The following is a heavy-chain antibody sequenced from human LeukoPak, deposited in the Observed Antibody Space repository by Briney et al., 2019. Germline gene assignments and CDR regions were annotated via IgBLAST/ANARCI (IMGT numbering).Heavy chain of an antibody. Sequence: SETLSLTCTVSGGSISSYYWSWIRQPPGKGLEWIGNIYYSGSTNYNPSLKSRVTISVDTSKNQFSLKLSSVTAADTAVYYCARSDIVVVPAAIGSWYFDLWGRGTLVTVSS. J-gene: IGHJ2*01. V-gene: IGHV4-59*01. D-gene: IGHD2-2*02. CDR3: ARSDIVVVPAAIGSWYFDL. CDR1: GGSISSYY. CDR2: IYYSGST.